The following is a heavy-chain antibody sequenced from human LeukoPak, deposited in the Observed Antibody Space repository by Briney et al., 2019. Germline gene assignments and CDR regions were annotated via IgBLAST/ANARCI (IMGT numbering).Heavy chain of an antibody. V-gene: IGHV5-51*01. CDR3: ARHGDHYGMDV. J-gene: IGHJ6*04. CDR2: IYPGDSDT. CDR1: GYSFTSYW. Sequence: GASLQISCKGSGYSFTSYWIGWVRQLPGKGLEWMGIIYPGDSDTRYSPSYQGQVTISADKSISTAYLQWSSLKASDTAMYYCARHGDHYGMDVWGKGTTVTVSS. D-gene: IGHD7-27*01.